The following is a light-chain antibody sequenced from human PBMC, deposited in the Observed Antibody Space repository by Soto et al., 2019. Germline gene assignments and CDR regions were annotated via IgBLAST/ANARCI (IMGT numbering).Light chain of an antibody. V-gene: IGKV3-11*01. CDR3: QQRSNWTPT. CDR1: QSVSSS. J-gene: IGKJ5*01. Sequence: IVLTQSPATRSLSPGERATLSCRASQSVSSSLGWYQQKPGQAPRLLIYDASKRATGIPARFSGSGSGTDFTLTISSLENEDCAVYYCQQRSNWTPTFGQGTRLEIK. CDR2: DAS.